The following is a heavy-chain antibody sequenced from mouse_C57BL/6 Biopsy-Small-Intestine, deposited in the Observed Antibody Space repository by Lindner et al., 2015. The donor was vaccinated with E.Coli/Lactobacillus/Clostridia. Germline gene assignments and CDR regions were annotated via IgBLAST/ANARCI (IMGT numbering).Heavy chain of an antibody. CDR3: ARNFRAAFDY. CDR2: INTGNGDT. Sequence: SVKVSCKASGYSFTTYPIHWLRQAPGQGLEWMGWINTGNGDTKFSQKFQGRLTITRDPSASTVYMELSSLRSEETAPYYCARNFRAAFDYWGQGTLVTVSS. J-gene: IGHJ4*01. V-gene: IGHV1-84*02. CDR1: GYSFTTYP. D-gene: IGHD3-1*01.